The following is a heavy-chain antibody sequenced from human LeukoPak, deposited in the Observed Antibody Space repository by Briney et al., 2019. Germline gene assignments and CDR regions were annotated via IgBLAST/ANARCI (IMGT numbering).Heavy chain of an antibody. J-gene: IGHJ4*02. CDR2: IKQDGAEK. CDR1: GFTFNSYW. CDR3: ASPYCSSTSCSTLHDF. Sequence: GGSLRLSCAAPGFTFNSYWMNWVRQAPGKGLEWVANIKQDGAEKYYVDSVKGRFTISRDNAKSSLYLQMNSLRAEDTAVYYCASPYCSSTSCSTLHDFWGQGTLVTVSS. V-gene: IGHV3-7*01. D-gene: IGHD2-2*01.